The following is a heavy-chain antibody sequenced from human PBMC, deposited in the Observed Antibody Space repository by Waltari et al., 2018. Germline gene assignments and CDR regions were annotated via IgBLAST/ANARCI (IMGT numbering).Heavy chain of an antibody. D-gene: IGHD3-22*01. CDR1: EFTFSPYA. CDR3: ARDYCDRTNCHGMYV. V-gene: IGHV3-30*04. J-gene: IGHJ6*02. Sequence: QVQVVESGGGVVQPGRSLRLACAASEFTFSPYAMHWVRQAPGKGLEWVAVISYNARNMYYDDSVNARFTISRDNSKTTLYLQMSGLSPEDTAVYYCARDYCDRTNCHGMYVWGQGPTVTVSS. CDR2: ISYNARNM.